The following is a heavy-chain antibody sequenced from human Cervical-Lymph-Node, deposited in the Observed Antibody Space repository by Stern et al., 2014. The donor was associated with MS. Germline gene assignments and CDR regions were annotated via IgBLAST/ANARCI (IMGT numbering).Heavy chain of an antibody. D-gene: IGHD6-13*01. CDR3: ASAYSSSHYYVDY. CDR2: IWYDGSNP. V-gene: IGHV3-33*01. Sequence: VQLVESGGGVVQPGRSLRLSCAASGFSFSRYAMHWVRQAPGKGLEWVALIWYDGSNPYYADSVTGRFTISRDNSKNTLYLQMNSLRAEDTAVYYCASAYSSSHYYVDYWGQGTLVTVSS. CDR1: GFSFSRYA. J-gene: IGHJ4*02.